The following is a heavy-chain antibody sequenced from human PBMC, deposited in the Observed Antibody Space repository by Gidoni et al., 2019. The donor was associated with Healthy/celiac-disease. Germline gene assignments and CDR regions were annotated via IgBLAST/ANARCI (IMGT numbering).Heavy chain of an antibody. V-gene: IGHV3-48*03. D-gene: IGHD1-26*01. CDR3: ARDLFLGF. CDR2: ISSSGSTI. J-gene: IGHJ1*01. Sequence: EVQLVASGGGLVQPGGSLRLSCAASGFTFSSSELNWVRQAPGKGLEVVSYISSSGSTIYYADTVKGRFTISRDNAKNSLYRQMNSLRAEDTAVYDCARDLFLGFWGQGTLVTVSS. CDR1: GFTFSSSE.